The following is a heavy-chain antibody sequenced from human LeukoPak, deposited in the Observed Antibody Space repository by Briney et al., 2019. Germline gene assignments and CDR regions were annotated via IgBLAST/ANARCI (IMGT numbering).Heavy chain of an antibody. Sequence: SETLSLTCAVYGGSFSGYYWSWIRQPPGKGLEWIGVINHSGSTNYNPSLKSRVTISVDTSKNQFSLKLSSVTAADTAVYYCARNPLTGGSGYYAMDYWGQGTLVTVSS. V-gene: IGHV4-34*01. CDR1: GGSFSGYY. J-gene: IGHJ4*02. CDR2: INHSGST. D-gene: IGHD3-22*01. CDR3: ARNPLTGGSGYYAMDY.